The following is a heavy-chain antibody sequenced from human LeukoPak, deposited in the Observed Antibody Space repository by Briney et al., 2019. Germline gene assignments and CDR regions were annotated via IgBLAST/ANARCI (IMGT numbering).Heavy chain of an antibody. CDR1: GFTFSSYS. Sequence: GGSLKLSCAASGFTFSSYSMNWVRQAPGKGLEWVSSISSSSSYIYYADSVKGRFTISRDNAKNSLYLQMNSLRAEDTAVYYCARDGIQLWPYYYYYMDVWGKGTTVTISS. V-gene: IGHV3-21*01. D-gene: IGHD5-18*01. J-gene: IGHJ6*03. CDR2: ISSSSSYI. CDR3: ARDGIQLWPYYYYYMDV.